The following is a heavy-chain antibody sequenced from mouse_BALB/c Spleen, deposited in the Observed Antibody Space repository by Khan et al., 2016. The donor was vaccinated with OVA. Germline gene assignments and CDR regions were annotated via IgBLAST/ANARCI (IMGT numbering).Heavy chain of an antibody. CDR1: GYTFTSYT. Sequence: VQLQQSGAELARPGASVKMSCKASGYTFTSYTIHWIKKRPGQGLEWIGYINPSNDYTNYNQKFKDKAPLTTDKSSTTAYLRLSSLPSDDSAVYNCVRDGAYHRNDGWFAYWGQGTLVTVSA. D-gene: IGHD2-14*01. CDR2: INPSNDYT. CDR3: VRDGAYHRNDGWFAY. J-gene: IGHJ3*01. V-gene: IGHV1-4*01.